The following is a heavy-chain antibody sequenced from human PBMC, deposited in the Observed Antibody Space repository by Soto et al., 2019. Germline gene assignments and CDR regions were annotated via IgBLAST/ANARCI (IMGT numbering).Heavy chain of an antibody. CDR3: AREHPYLNYIAY. V-gene: IGHV4-61*01. CDR2: IYYSGTT. J-gene: IGHJ4*02. Sequence: QVQLQESGPGLVKPSETLSLTCTVSGGSVISGSYYWSWIRQPPGKGLEWIGYIYYSGTTNFKTSLKSQLNISVETSKNQFSLKLSYVTAADTALYYCAREHPYLNYIAYGGQGTLVNVSS. CDR1: GGSVISGSYY.